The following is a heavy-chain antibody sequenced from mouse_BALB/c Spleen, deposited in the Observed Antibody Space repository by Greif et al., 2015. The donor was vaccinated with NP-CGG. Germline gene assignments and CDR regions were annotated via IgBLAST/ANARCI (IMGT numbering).Heavy chain of an antibody. D-gene: IGHD2-3*01. Sequence: QVQLQQSGAELARPGASVKLSCKASGSSVSSYWLQWVKQRPGQGLEWIGAIYPGDGDPRYTQQFKGKATLTADKSSSTAYMQLSSWASEDSAVYYCARSLYDGYSYYFDYWGQGTTLTVSS. V-gene: IGHV1-87*01. CDR1: GSSVSSYW. J-gene: IGHJ2*01. CDR3: ARSLYDGYSYYFDY. CDR2: IYPGDGDP.